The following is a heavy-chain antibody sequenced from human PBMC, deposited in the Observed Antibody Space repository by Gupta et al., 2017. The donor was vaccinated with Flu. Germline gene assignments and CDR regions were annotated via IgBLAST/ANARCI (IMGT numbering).Heavy chain of an antibody. J-gene: IGHJ4*02. D-gene: IGHD3-9*01. CDR3: ARRREDVTGYHYFDY. Sequence: QVQLQESGPGLVKPWETLSLTRPVSGGSIPSSTTYWDWIRQSPGRGLEWFGTIFYSGSTTYNPSRRSRVVMSVDTSKNQFFLKLASVTAADTAVYYCARRREDVTGYHYFDYWGQGTPVTVSS. CDR1: GGSIPSSTTY. V-gene: IGHV4-39*01. CDR2: IFYSGST.